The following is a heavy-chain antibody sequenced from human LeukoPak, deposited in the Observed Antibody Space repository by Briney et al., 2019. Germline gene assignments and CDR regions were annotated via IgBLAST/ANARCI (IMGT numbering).Heavy chain of an antibody. D-gene: IGHD3-22*01. Sequence: GASVKVSCKASGYTFTGYYMHWVRQSPRHGLEWRGWINPYSGVTNYAQKFHSRVTMTRDTSISTAYMELSRLRYDHTTMYYCAKLSHYYDSSGRPNYYYYYGMDVWGQGTTVTVSS. CDR3: AKLSHYYDSSGRPNYYYYYGMDV. V-gene: IGHV1-2*02. CDR1: GYTFTGYY. CDR2: INPYSGVT. J-gene: IGHJ6*02.